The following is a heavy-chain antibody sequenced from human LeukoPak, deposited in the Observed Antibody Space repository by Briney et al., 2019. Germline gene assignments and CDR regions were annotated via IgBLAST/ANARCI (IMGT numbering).Heavy chain of an antibody. CDR2: IRNKANNYAT. V-gene: IGHV3-73*01. D-gene: IGHD6-19*01. CDR3: AKQWEAVAGPFDY. CDR1: GFTFSGSA. J-gene: IGHJ4*02. Sequence: GGSLKLSCAASGFTFSGSAMHWVRQASGKGLEWVGRIRNKANNYATAYAASVKGRFTISRDNSKNTLYLQMNSLRAEDTAEYYCAKQWEAVAGPFDYWGQGTLVTVSS.